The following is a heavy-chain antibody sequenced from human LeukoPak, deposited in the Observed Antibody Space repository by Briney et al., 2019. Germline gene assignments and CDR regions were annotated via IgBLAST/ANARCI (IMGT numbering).Heavy chain of an antibody. J-gene: IGHJ6*03. V-gene: IGHV3-7*01. D-gene: IGHD3-10*01. CDR3: AARSRRLLWFGELWSGYYYMEV. CDR1: GFTFSNYW. Sequence: GGSLRLSCAASGFTFSNYWMSWVRQAPGKGLEWVANIKQDGSEKYYVDSVKGRFTISRDNAKNSLYLQMNSLRAEDTAVYYCAARSRRLLWFGELWSGYYYMEVWGKGTTVTISS. CDR2: IKQDGSEK.